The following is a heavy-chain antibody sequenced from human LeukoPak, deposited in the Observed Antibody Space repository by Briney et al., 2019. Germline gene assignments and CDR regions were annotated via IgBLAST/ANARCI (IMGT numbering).Heavy chain of an antibody. J-gene: IGHJ4*02. V-gene: IGHV1-24*01. CDR3: ARVSLAYQLPRDY. D-gene: IGHD2-2*01. CDR1: GYSLTELS. Sequence: GASVKVSCKVSGYSLTELSMHWVRQTPGKGLEWMGGFDPEAGETIYAQKFQGRVTMTEDTSTDTAYMELSSLRSEDTAVYYCARVSLAYQLPRDYWGQGTLVTVSS. CDR2: FDPEAGET.